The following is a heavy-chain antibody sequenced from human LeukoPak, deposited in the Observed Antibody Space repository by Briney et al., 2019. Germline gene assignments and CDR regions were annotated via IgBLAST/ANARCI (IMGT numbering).Heavy chain of an antibody. D-gene: IGHD3-22*01. V-gene: IGHV3-21*06. CDR3: LRGDSRDF. CDR2: INSGGTTT. J-gene: IGHJ4*02. Sequence: PGGSLRLSCAACGFAFSTYTMNWARQSPGKGLEWVASINSGGTTTHCADSVKGRFTISRDNAQNVLYLQMNGLRADDAAVYYCLRGDSRDFWGQGTLVTVSS. CDR1: GFAFSTYT.